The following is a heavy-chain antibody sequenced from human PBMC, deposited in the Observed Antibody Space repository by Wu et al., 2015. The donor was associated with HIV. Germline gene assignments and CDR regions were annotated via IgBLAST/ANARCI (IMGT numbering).Heavy chain of an antibody. CDR1: GATFSNYA. Sequence: QVHLLQSGAEVKKSGSSVRVSCKASGATFSNYALSWVRQAPGQGLEWMGWISAYNGNTNYAQKFQGRVTMTTDTSTSTAYMELRSLRSDDTAVYYCVRQVVVAVRYYFDYWGQGTLVTVSS. J-gene: IGHJ4*02. CDR2: ISAYNGNT. CDR3: VRQVVVAVRYYFDY. V-gene: IGHV1-18*01. D-gene: IGHD2-15*01.